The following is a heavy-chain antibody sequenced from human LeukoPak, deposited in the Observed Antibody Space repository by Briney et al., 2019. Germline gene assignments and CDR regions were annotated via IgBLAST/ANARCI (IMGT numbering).Heavy chain of an antibody. V-gene: IGHV1-2*02. CDR3: ARAAKQFSAFDI. CDR2: INPNSGGT. Sequence: ASVKVSCKVSGYTLTELSMHWVRQAPGQGLEWMGWINPNSGGTNYAQKFQGRVTMTRDTSISTAYMELSRLRSDDTAVYYCARAAKQFSAFDIWGQGTMVTVSS. CDR1: GYTLTELS. J-gene: IGHJ3*02. D-gene: IGHD4-11*01.